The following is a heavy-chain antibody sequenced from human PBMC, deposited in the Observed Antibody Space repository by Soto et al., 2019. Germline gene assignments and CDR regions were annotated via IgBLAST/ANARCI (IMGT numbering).Heavy chain of an antibody. V-gene: IGHV3-15*07. D-gene: IGHD1-26*01. J-gene: IGHJ4*02. CDR2: IKSKTDGGTT. Sequence: GGSLRLSCAASGFTFSNAWMNWVRQAPGKGLEWVGRIKSKTDGGTTDYAAPVKGRFTISRDDSKNSLYLQMNSLKTEDTAVYNCARLVVPTSSVHYWGQGTLVTVSS. CDR1: GFTFSNAW. CDR3: ARLVVPTSSVHY.